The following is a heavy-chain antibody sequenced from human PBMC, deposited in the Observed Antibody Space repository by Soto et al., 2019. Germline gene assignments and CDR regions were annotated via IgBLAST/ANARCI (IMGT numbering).Heavy chain of an antibody. CDR2: INAGNSNT. CDR1: GYTFTSYA. V-gene: IGHV1-3*01. D-gene: IGHD2-2*01. CDR3: AKTYCISTSCYVDYFDY. J-gene: IGHJ4*02. Sequence: GASVKVSCKASGYTFTSYAIHWVRQAPGQRPEWMGWINAGNSNTKYSQKFQGRFTISRDNSKNTLYLQMNSLRAEDTAVYYCAKTYCISTSCYVDYFDYWGQGTLVTVSS.